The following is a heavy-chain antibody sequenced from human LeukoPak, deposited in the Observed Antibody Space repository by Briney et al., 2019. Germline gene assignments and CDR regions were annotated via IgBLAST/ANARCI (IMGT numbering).Heavy chain of an antibody. D-gene: IGHD3-10*01. CDR1: GGSISSGGYY. J-gene: IGHJ4*02. V-gene: IGHV4-31*03. CDR2: IYYSGST. CDR3: ARDEVGGSGYFDC. Sequence: PSQTLSLTCTVSGGSISSGGYYWSWIRQHPGKGLEWIGYIYYSGSTYYNPSLKSRVTISVDTSKNQFSLKLSSVTAADTAVYYCARDEVGGSGYFDCWGQGTLVTVSS.